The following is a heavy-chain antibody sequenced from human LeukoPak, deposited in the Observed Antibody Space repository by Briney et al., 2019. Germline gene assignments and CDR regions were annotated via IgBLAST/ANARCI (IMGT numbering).Heavy chain of an antibody. CDR1: GGSFSGYY. J-gene: IGHJ6*03. Sequence: SETLSLTCAVYGGSFSGYYWSWIRQPPGKGLEWIGEINHSGSTNYNPSLKSRVTISVDTSKNQFSLKLSSVTAADTAVYYCARVQRGKVVPAASYYYYMDVWGKGTTVTVSS. CDR2: INHSGST. V-gene: IGHV4-34*01. D-gene: IGHD2-2*01. CDR3: ARVQRGKVVPAASYYYYMDV.